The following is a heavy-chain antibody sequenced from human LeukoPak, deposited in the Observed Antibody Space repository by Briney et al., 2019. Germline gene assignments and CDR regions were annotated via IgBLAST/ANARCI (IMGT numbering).Heavy chain of an antibody. CDR1: GYSFTSYW. CDR2: IYPGDSDT. Sequence: GESLKISCKGSGYSFTSYWIGWVRQMPGKGLEWMGIIYPGDSDTRYSPSFQGQVTISADKSISTAYLQWSGLKASDTAMYYCARRGREGPRYYGMDVWGKGTTVTVSS. J-gene: IGHJ6*04. CDR3: ARRGREGPRYYGMDV. V-gene: IGHV5-51*01. D-gene: IGHD1-26*01.